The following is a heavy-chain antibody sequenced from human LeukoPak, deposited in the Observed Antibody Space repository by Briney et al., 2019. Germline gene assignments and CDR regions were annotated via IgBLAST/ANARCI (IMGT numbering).Heavy chain of an antibody. CDR1: GGSISSYY. V-gene: IGHV4-59*01. Sequence: SETLSLTCTVSGGSISSYYWSWIRQPPGKGLEWIGYIYYSGSTNYNPSLKSRVTISVDTSKNQFSLKLSSVTAADTAVYYCARARYSSSWYQAFDIWGQGTMVTVSS. D-gene: IGHD6-13*01. CDR2: IYYSGST. CDR3: ARARYSSSWYQAFDI. J-gene: IGHJ3*02.